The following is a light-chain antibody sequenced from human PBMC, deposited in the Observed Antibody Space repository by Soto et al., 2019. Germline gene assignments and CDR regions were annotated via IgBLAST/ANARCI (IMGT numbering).Light chain of an antibody. V-gene: IGKV4-1*01. J-gene: IGKJ5*01. CDR2: WAS. CDR1: QTVLYSPNNKNY. CDR3: QKYLTAPIT. Sequence: DIVMTQSPDSLAVSLGERATINCKSSQTVLYSPNNKNYLAWYQQKPGQPPQPLIYWASTRESGVPDRFSGSGSGKYFTLTIGDLQAEDVAVYYCQKYLTAPITFGQGTRLEMK.